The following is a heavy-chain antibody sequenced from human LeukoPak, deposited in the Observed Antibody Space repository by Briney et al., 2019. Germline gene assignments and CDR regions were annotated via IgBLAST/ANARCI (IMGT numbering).Heavy chain of an antibody. CDR1: GGSVSSGGYY. J-gene: IGHJ4*02. D-gene: IGHD1-7*01. CDR3: AREENYNVDY. CDR2: IYYSGST. Sequence: SETLSLTCTVSGGSVSSGGYYWCWIRQPPGKGLEWIGYIYYSGSTNYNPSLKSRVTISLDTSKNQFSLKLTSVTAADTAVYYCAREENYNVDYWGQGILVTVSS. V-gene: IGHV4-61*08.